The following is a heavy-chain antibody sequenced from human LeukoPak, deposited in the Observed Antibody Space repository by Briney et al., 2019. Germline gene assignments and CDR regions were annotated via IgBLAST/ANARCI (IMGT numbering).Heavy chain of an antibody. CDR2: INHSGST. D-gene: IGHD4-17*01. J-gene: IGHJ3*02. CDR3: ARGPTVTNDAFDI. CDR1: GGSFSGYY. V-gene: IGHV4-34*01. Sequence: PSETLSPTCAVYGGSFSGYYWSWIRQPPGKGLEWIGEINHSGSTNYNPSLKSRVTISVATSKNQFSLKLSSMTAADTAVYYCARGPTVTNDAFDIWGQGTMVTVSS.